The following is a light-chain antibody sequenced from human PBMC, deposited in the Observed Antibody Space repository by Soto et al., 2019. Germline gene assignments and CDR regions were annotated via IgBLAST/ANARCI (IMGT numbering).Light chain of an antibody. J-gene: IGKJ2*01. Sequence: EIVLTQSPGTLSLSPGERATLSCRASQSVSSSYFAWYQQKPGQAPRLLIYGASNRATGIPDRFSGSGSGTDFTLTISRLEPEDFAVYYCQQYSNSPPYTFGQGTKLEIK. CDR1: QSVSSSY. CDR2: GAS. CDR3: QQYSNSPPYT. V-gene: IGKV3-20*01.